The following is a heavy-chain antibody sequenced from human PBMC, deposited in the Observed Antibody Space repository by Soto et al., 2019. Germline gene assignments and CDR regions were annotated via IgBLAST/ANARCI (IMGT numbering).Heavy chain of an antibody. Sequence: QVQLVQSGAEVKKPGASVKVSCKTSGYIFSNYGITWVRQAPGQGLEWMGWISAYSGDTNYAQKFRGRVTMTADTSTGTAYLELRRLTSDETAMYYCARDTSGLLVVVNADYWGQGTLVTVSS. D-gene: IGHD2-21*01. V-gene: IGHV1-18*01. CDR1: GYIFSNYG. CDR2: ISAYSGDT. CDR3: ARDTSGLLVVVNADY. J-gene: IGHJ4*02.